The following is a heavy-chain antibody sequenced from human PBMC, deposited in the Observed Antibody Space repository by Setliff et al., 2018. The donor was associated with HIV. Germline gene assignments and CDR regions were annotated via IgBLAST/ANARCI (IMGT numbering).Heavy chain of an antibody. CDR2: IYYSGST. CDR3: ARYRYYYDSSGYGRWFDP. J-gene: IGHJ5*02. Sequence: SETLSLTCTVSGGSISSSSYYWGWIRQPPGKGLEWIGNIYYSGSTYYNPSLKSRVTISVDTSENQFSLRLYSVTAADTAVYYCARYRYYYDSSGYGRWFDPWGQGTLVTVSS. CDR1: GGSISSSSYY. D-gene: IGHD3-22*01. V-gene: IGHV4-39*01.